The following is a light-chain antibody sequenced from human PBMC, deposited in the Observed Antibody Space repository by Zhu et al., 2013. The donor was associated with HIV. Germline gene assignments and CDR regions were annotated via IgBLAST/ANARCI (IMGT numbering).Light chain of an antibody. J-gene: IGKJ1*01. CDR1: QGVSTN. CDR2: GAS. V-gene: IGKV3-15*01. CDR3: QQRSNWPPTWT. Sequence: EIVMTQSPATLSVSPGARATLSCRASQGVSTNLAWYQQKPGQAPRLLVYGASTRATGVPTRFRGSGSGTEFTLSISSLQSEDVAVYYCQQRSNWPPTWTFGQGTQGGNQT.